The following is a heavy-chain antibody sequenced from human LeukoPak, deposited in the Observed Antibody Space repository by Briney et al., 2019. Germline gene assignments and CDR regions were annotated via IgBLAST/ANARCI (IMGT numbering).Heavy chain of an antibody. CDR2: IKQDGSEK. J-gene: IGHJ6*02. Sequence: GGSLRLSCAASGFTFSSYWMSWVRQAPGKGLEWVANIKQDGSEKYYVDSVKGRFAISRDNAKNSLYLQMNSLRAEDTAVYYCARTRLDCYYYYGMDVWGQGTTVTVSS. V-gene: IGHV3-7*01. CDR3: ARTRLDCYYYYGMDV. CDR1: GFTFSSYW. D-gene: IGHD6-25*01.